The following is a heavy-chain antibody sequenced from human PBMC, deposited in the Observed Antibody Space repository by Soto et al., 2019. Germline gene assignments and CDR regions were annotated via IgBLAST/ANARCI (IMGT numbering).Heavy chain of an antibody. D-gene: IGHD3-22*01. Sequence: GGSLRLSCAASGFTFSSYVMSWVRQAPGKGLEWVSAISGSGGNTYYADSVKGRFTISRDNSKNTLFLQMNSLRAEDTALYFCAKYMADSYDSSGSWVDPWGQGTLVTVSS. CDR2: ISGSGGNT. CDR1: GFTFSSYV. CDR3: AKYMADSYDSSGSWVDP. J-gene: IGHJ5*02. V-gene: IGHV3-23*01.